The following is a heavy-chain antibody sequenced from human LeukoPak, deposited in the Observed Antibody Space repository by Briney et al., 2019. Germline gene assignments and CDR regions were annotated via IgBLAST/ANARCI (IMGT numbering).Heavy chain of an antibody. CDR2: INPNSGGT. CDR3: ARGRSSTSVSPGYYYGMDV. V-gene: IGHV1-2*04. Sequence: ASVKVSCKASGYTFTGYYMHWVRQAPGQGLEWMGWINPNSGGTNYAQKFQGWVTMTRDTSISTAYMELSRLRSDDTAVYYCARGRSSTSVSPGYYYGMDVWGQGTTVTVSS. D-gene: IGHD2-2*01. J-gene: IGHJ6*02. CDR1: GYTFTGYY.